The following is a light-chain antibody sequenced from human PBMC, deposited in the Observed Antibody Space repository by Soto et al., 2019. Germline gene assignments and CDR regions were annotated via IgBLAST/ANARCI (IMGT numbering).Light chain of an antibody. V-gene: IGLV2-14*01. CDR2: DVS. CDR1: SSDVGGYNY. CDR3: SSYTSSSTVV. Sequence: QSALTQPASVSGSPGQSITISCTGTSSDVGGYNYVSWYQQHPGKAPKLMIYDVSNRPSGVSNRFSGSKSGNTASLTISGLQAEDEADYYCSSYTSSSTVVFGGRTKLTAL. J-gene: IGLJ2*01.